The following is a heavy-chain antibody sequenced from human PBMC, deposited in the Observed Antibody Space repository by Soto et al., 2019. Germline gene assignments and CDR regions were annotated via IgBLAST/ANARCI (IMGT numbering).Heavy chain of an antibody. CDR1: GGTFRSYT. CDR3: ARQMRSQAEGYFDY. Sequence: QVQLVQSGAEVKKPGSSVKVSCKASGGTFRSYTISWVRQAPGQGLEWMGRIIPILGIANYAQKFQGRVTITADKSTSTAYMELSSLRSEDTAVDYCARQMRSQAEGYFDYWGQGTLVTVSS. V-gene: IGHV1-69*02. J-gene: IGHJ4*02. CDR2: IIPILGIA. D-gene: IGHD6-25*01.